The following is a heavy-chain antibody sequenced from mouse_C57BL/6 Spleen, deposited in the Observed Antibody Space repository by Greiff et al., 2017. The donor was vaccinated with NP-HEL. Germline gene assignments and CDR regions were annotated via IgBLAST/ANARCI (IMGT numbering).Heavy chain of an antibody. D-gene: IGHD2-2*01. CDR1: GFTFSSYA. J-gene: IGHJ1*03. CDR3: TRAFGYHWYFDV. V-gene: IGHV5-9-1*02. Sequence: EVMLVESGEGLVKPGGSLKLSCAASGFTFSSYAMSWVRQTPEKRLEWVAYISSGGDYIYYTDTVKGRFTISRDNARNTLYLQMSSLKSEDTAMYYCTRAFGYHWYFDVWGTRTTVTVSS. CDR2: ISSGGDYI.